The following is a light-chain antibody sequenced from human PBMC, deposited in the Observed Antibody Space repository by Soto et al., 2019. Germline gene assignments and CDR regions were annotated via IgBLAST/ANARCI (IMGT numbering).Light chain of an antibody. CDR2: GVS. Sequence: EVVLTQSPATLSLSPGERATLSCRASQSVSRYLAWFQQKPGQAPRLLISGVSNGDTGIPDRFSGSGSGTDFTPTISSLEAEDLAGYDDQLRNNWGMYNFGQGTKLESK. CDR1: QSVSRY. V-gene: IGKV3-11*01. J-gene: IGKJ2*01. CDR3: QLRNNWGMYN.